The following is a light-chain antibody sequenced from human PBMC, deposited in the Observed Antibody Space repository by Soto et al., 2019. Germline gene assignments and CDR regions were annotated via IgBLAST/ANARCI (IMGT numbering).Light chain of an antibody. CDR2: DAY. CDR1: QSVSSY. Sequence: EVVLTQSPATLSLSPGERATLSCRASQSVSSYLAWYQQKPGQAPRLLIYDAYYRATGIPVRFSGSGSGTDFTLTISSLEPEDFAVYYCQQRTNWFTFGGGTKVEIK. J-gene: IGKJ4*01. CDR3: QQRTNWFT. V-gene: IGKV3-11*01.